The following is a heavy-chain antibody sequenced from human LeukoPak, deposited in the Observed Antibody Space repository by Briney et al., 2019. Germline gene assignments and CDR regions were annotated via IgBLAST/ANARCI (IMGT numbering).Heavy chain of an antibody. CDR1: GFSFSSYG. CDR3: AKDSYGYSSGGPLFDY. Sequence: GGSLRLSCAASGFSFSSYGMHWVRQAPGKGLEWVAIISYDGSNKYYADSVKGRFTISRDNSENTLSLQMNSLRPEDTAVYYCAKDSYGYSSGGPLFDYWGQGTLVTVSS. D-gene: IGHD6-19*01. V-gene: IGHV3-30*18. J-gene: IGHJ4*02. CDR2: ISYDGSNK.